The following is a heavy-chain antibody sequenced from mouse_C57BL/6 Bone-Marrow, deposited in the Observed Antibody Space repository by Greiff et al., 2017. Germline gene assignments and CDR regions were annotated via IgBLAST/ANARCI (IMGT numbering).Heavy chain of an antibody. Sequence: EVMLVESEGGLVQPGSSMKLSCTASGFTFSDYYMAWVRQVPEKGLEWVANINYDGSSTYYLDSLKSRFIISRDNAKNILYLQMSSLKSEDTATYYCARWLLRDYAMDYWGQGTSVTVSS. CDR2: INYDGSST. D-gene: IGHD2-3*01. CDR3: ARWLLRDYAMDY. CDR1: GFTFSDYY. J-gene: IGHJ4*01. V-gene: IGHV5-16*01.